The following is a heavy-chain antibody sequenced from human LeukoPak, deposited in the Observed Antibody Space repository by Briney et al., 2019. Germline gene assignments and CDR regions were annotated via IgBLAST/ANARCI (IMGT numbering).Heavy chain of an antibody. D-gene: IGHD3-16*01. J-gene: IGHJ4*02. CDR2: IRFVDSSK. CDR1: GFTFSHYE. Sequence: GGSLRLSCAASGFTFSHYEMNWVRQAPGKGLEWISYIRFVDSSKGYADSVKGRFTISRDNSKSTLYLQMNSLRAEDMALYHCVKEVSFGEMGGDIWGQGTLVTVSS. CDR3: VKEVSFGEMGGDI. V-gene: IGHV3-30*02.